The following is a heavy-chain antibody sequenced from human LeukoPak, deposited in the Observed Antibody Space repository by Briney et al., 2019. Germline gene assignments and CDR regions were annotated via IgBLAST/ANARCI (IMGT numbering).Heavy chain of an antibody. CDR3: ARSYDSSGYYRNFDY. CDR1: GGSISSGSYY. V-gene: IGHV4-61*02. CDR2: IYTSGST. D-gene: IGHD3-22*01. J-gene: IGHJ4*02. Sequence: PSQTLSLTCTVSGGSISSGSYYWSWIRQPAGKGLEWIVRIYTSGSTNYNPSLKSRVTISVDTSKNQFSLKLSSVTAADTAVYYCARSYDSSGYYRNFDYWGQGTLVTVSS.